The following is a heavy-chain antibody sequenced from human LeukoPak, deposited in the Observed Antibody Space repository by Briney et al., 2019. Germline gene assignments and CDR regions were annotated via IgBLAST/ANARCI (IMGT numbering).Heavy chain of an antibody. CDR2: ISYDGSNK. J-gene: IGHJ4*02. D-gene: IGHD1-26*01. CDR3: AKAQVGAMTY. Sequence: GGSLRLSCAASGFTFSSYWMSWVRQAPGKGLEWVAVISYDGSNKYYADSVKGRFTISRDNSKNTLYLQMNSLRAEDTAVYYCAKAQVGAMTYWGQGTLVTVSS. CDR1: GFTFSSYW. V-gene: IGHV3-30*18.